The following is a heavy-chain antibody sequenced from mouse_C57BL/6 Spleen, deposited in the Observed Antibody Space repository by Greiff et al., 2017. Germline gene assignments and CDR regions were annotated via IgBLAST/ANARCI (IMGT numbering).Heavy chain of an antibody. CDR1: GYAFSSSW. J-gene: IGHJ2*01. D-gene: IGHD1-1*01. CDR2: IYPGDGDT. CDR3: ARYYYGSSGGDY. V-gene: IGHV1-82*01. Sequence: VQLQQSGPELVKPGASVKISCKASGYAFSSSWMNWVKQRPGKGLEWIGRIYPGDGDTNYNGKFKGKATLTADKSSSTAYMQLSSLTSEDAEVYFCARYYYGSSGGDYWGQGTTLTVSS.